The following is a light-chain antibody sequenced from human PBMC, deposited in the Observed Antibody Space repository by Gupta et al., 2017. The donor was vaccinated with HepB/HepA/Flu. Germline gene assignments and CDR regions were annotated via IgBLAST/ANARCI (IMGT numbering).Light chain of an antibody. CDR2: EVS. CDR3: SAYAGSNNWV. J-gene: IGLJ3*02. CDR1: SSDVGAYNY. V-gene: IGLV2-8*01. Sequence: QSALTQPPSASGSAGQSVTLSCTGTSSDVGAYNYVSWYQQHPGKAPKLMIYEVSKRPAGVPGRFSGSKSGNTASLTVSGLQAEDDADYYCSAYAGSNNWVFGGGTKLTVL.